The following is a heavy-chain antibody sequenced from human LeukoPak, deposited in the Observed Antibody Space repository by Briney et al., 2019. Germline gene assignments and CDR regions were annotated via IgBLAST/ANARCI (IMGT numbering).Heavy chain of an antibody. CDR3: ATGRSIRYFDY. J-gene: IGHJ4*02. Sequence: PSETLSLTCTVSGGSISSGGYYWSWIRQPPGKGLEWIGEINHSGSTNYNPSLKSRVTISVDTSKSQFSLKLSSATAADTAVYYCATGRSIRYFDYWGQGTLLTVSS. V-gene: IGHV4-39*07. CDR1: GGSISSGGYY. CDR2: INHSGST. D-gene: IGHD3-9*01.